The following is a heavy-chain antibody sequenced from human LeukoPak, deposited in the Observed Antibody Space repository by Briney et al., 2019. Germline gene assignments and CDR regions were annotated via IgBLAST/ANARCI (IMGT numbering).Heavy chain of an antibody. CDR3: ARYLSYVWGSYRYSTRFDP. D-gene: IGHD3-16*02. CDR1: GYTFTGYY. CDR2: INPNSGGT. J-gene: IGHJ5*02. Sequence: ASVKVSCKASGYTFTGYYMHWVPQAPGQGLEWMGWINPNSGGTNYAQKFQGRVTMTRDTSISTAYMELSRLRSDDTAVYYCARYLSYVWGSYRYSTRFDPWGQGTLVTVSS. V-gene: IGHV1-2*02.